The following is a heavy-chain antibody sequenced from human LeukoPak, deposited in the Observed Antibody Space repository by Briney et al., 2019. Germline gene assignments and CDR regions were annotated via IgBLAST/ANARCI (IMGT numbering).Heavy chain of an antibody. J-gene: IGHJ4*02. CDR2: IYYSGST. CDR3: ARTWIQLWFDY. V-gene: IGHV4-31*03. D-gene: IGHD5-18*01. CDR1: GGSISSGGYY. Sequence: SETLSLTCTVSGGSISSGGYYWSWIRQHPGKGLEWIGYIYYSGSTYYNPSLKSRVTISVDTSKNQFSLKLSSVTAADTAVYYCARTWIQLWFDYWGQGTLVTVSS.